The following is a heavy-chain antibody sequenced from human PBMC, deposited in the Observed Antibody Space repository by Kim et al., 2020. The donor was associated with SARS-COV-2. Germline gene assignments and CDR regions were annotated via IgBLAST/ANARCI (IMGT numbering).Heavy chain of an antibody. CDR3: AKDGQLGIGWNFDY. Sequence: GGSLRLSCAASGFTFDDYAMHWVRQAPGKGLEWVSGISWNSGSIGYADSVKGRFTISRDNAKNSLYLQMNSLRAEDTALYYCAKDGQLGIGWNFDYWGQGTLVTVSS. CDR1: GFTFDDYA. D-gene: IGHD7-27*01. CDR2: ISWNSGSI. J-gene: IGHJ4*02. V-gene: IGHV3-9*01.